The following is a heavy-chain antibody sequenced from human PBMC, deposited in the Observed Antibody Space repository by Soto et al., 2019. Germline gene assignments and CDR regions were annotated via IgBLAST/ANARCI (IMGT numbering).Heavy chain of an antibody. CDR2: IKSKTDGGTT. CDR1: GFTFSNAW. Sequence: EVQLVESGGGLVKPGGSLRLSCAASGFTFSNAWMSWVRQAPGKGLEWVGRIKSKTDGGTTDYAAPVKGRFTISRDDSKNTLYLQMNSLKTEDTAVYYCCGIVVVVAATDTRLMDVWGKGTTVTVSS. CDR3: CGIVVVVAATDTRLMDV. D-gene: IGHD2-15*01. V-gene: IGHV3-15*01. J-gene: IGHJ6*04.